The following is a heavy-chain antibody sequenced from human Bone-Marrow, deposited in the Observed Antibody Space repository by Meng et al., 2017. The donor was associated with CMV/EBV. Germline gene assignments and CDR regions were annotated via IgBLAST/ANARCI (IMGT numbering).Heavy chain of an antibody. Sequence: YSFSNYWIIWLRRMPGKGLEWMGRVDPSDSSTNYSPSFQGHVTFSTDKSTNTAYLQWSSLKASDTAMYYCARHSRGVRMGAIYYFDYWGQGTLVTVSS. D-gene: IGHD1-26*01. CDR2: VDPSDSST. CDR1: YSFSNYW. J-gene: IGHJ4*02. CDR3: ARHSRGVRMGAIYYFDY. V-gene: IGHV5-10-1*01.